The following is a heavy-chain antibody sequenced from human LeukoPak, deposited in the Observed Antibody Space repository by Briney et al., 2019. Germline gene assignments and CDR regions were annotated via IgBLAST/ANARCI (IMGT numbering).Heavy chain of an antibody. CDR3: ARGLSVVGTEGGY. D-gene: IGHD1-14*01. V-gene: IGHV3-48*01. Sequence: GGSLRLSCAASGFTFSSYSMNWVRQAPGKGLEWVSYISSSSSTIYYADSVKGRFTISRDNAKNSLYLQMNSLRAEDTAVYYCARGLSVVGTEGGYWGQGTLVTVSS. J-gene: IGHJ4*02. CDR1: GFTFSSYS. CDR2: ISSSSSTI.